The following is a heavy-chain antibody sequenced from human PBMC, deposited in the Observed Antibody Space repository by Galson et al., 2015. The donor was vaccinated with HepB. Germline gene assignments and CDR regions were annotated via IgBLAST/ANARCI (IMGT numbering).Heavy chain of an antibody. CDR3: YKVPKLNPTVSGRKDY. J-gene: IGHJ4*02. Sequence: SLRLSCAASGFTFGDYAMSWFRQAPGKGLEWVGFIRSKTYGGSTEYAVSVKGRFTISRDDSKSIAYLQMNSLKTEDAAVYYCYKVPKLNPTVSGRKDYWGQGTLVTVSS. V-gene: IGHV3-49*03. CDR2: IRSKTYGGST. D-gene: IGHD1-26*01. CDR1: GFTFGDYA.